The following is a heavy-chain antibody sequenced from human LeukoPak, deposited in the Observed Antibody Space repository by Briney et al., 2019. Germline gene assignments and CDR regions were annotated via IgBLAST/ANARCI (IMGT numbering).Heavy chain of an antibody. D-gene: IGHD6-19*01. V-gene: IGHV3-21*01. CDR3: ARMRAVAGGDY. J-gene: IGHJ4*02. CDR1: GFTFSSYS. CDR2: ISSSSSYI. Sequence: GGSLRLSCAAAGFTFSSYSMNWVRQAPGKGLEWVSSISSSSSYIYYADSVKGRFTISRDNAKNSLYLQMNSLRAEDTAVYYCARMRAVAGGDYWGQGTLVTVSS.